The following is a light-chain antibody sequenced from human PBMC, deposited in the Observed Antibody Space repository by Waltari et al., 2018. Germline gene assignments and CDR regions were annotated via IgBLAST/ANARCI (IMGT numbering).Light chain of an antibody. CDR3: MQGTHWPPIT. V-gene: IGKV2-30*02. CDR1: QSLVHSDGNTY. CDR2: KVS. Sequence: DVVMTQSPLSLPVTLGQPASISCRSSQSLVHSDGNTYLNWFLQRPGQSPRRLIDKVSKRDAGVPDRLSGSGSGTDFTLKISRVEAEDVGIYYCMQGTHWPPITFGQGTRLEIK. J-gene: IGKJ5*01.